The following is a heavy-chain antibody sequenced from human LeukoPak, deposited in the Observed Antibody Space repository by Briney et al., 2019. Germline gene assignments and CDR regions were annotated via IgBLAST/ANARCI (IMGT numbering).Heavy chain of an antibody. Sequence: SETLSLTCTVSGGSISSYYWSWIRQPPGKGLEWIGYIYYSGSTNYNPSLKSRVTISVDTSKNQFSLKLSSVTAADTAVYYCAREGVSGYDWGPFDYWGQGTLVTASS. V-gene: IGHV4-59*12. CDR2: IYYSGST. CDR3: AREGVSGYDWGPFDY. CDR1: GGSISSYY. J-gene: IGHJ4*02. D-gene: IGHD5-12*01.